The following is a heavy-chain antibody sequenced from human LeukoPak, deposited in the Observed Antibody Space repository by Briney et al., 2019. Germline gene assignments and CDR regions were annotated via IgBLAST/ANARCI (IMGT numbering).Heavy chain of an antibody. CDR2: IYPGDSES. J-gene: IGHJ6*02. D-gene: IGHD2-15*01. V-gene: IGHV5-51*01. CDR3: ARSPAEGFYYGLDV. Sequence: GESLKISCKGSGYSFTNYWIAWVRQMPGKGLEWMGIIYPGDSESRYSPSFQGQVTISADKSIRTAYLQWSSLKASDSAMYYCARSPAEGFYYGLDVWGQGTTVTVSS. CDR1: GYSFTNYW.